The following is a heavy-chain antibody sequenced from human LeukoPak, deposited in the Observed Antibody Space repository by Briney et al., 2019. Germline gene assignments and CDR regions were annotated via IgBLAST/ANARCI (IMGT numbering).Heavy chain of an antibody. CDR1: GFTFSSYA. Sequence: GASLRLSCAPSGFTFSSYAMGWVRQAPGEGLEWVSAISGSGGSTYYADSVKGRFTICRDNSKNTLYLQMNSPRAEDTAVYYCAKERAVVVVAANGFDYWGQGTMVTVSS. D-gene: IGHD2-15*01. V-gene: IGHV3-23*01. J-gene: IGHJ4*02. CDR3: AKERAVVVVAANGFDY. CDR2: ISGSGGST.